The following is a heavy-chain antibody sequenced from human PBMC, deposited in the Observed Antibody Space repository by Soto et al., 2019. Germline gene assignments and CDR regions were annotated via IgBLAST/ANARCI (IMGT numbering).Heavy chain of an antibody. J-gene: IGHJ6*02. CDR3: TTDRWSGWYGDYYYGMDV. CDR2: IKSKTDGGTT. Sequence: GGSLRLSCAASGFTFSNAWMNWVRQAPGKGLEWVGRIKSKTDGGTTDYAAPVKGRFTISRDDSKNTLYLQMNSLKTEDTAVYYCTTDRWSGWYGDYYYGMDVWGQGTTVTVSS. V-gene: IGHV3-15*07. CDR1: GFTFSNAW. D-gene: IGHD6-19*01.